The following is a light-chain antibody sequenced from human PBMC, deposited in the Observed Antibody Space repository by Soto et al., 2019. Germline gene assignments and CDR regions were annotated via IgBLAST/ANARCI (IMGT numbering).Light chain of an antibody. Sequence: EVVMTQSPATLSVSPGERATLSCRASQSVSSNLAWYQQKPGQAPRLLIYGASTRAAGIPVRFSGSGSATEFTLTISSLQSEDFGVYYCHHYSNWPPYTFGQGTKLEIK. CDR3: HHYSNWPPYT. V-gene: IGKV3D-15*01. CDR1: QSVSSN. CDR2: GAS. J-gene: IGKJ2*01.